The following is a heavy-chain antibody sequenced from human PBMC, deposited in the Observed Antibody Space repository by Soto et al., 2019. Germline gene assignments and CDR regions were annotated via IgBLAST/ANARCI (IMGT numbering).Heavy chain of an antibody. Sequence: GSLRLSCAASGXTFSSYCMHWVRQAPGKGLELVAFIWYDGSNKYYADYVKGRFNISRENSKNTLYLQMNSLRAEDTAVYYCARDGGRLRFLDWLFAYWGQGTLGTVS. CDR3: ARDGGRLRFLDWLFAY. D-gene: IGHD3-3*01. V-gene: IGHV3-33*01. CDR1: GXTFSSYC. J-gene: IGHJ4*02. CDR2: IWYDGSNK.